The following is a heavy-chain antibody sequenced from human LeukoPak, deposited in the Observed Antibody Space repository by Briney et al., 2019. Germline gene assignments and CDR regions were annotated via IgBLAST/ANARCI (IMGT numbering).Heavy chain of an antibody. CDR1: GFTFSSYW. J-gene: IGHJ4*02. CDR3: ARAPRFYGDYGCDY. Sequence: GGSLRLSCAASGFTFSSYWMHWVRQAPGKGLVWVSRINSDGSSTIYADSVKGRFTISRDNAKNTLYLQMNSLRAEDAAVYYCARAPRFYGDYGCDYWGQGTLVTVSS. V-gene: IGHV3-74*01. D-gene: IGHD4-17*01. CDR2: INSDGSST.